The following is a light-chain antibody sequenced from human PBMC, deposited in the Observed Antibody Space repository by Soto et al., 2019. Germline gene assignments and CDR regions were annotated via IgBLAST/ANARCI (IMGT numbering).Light chain of an antibody. V-gene: IGKV1-27*01. J-gene: IGKJ3*01. CDR2: SAS. CDR1: QDIGYF. CDR3: QKYDSAPFP. Sequence: DIPMTQSPSSLSASVGDRVTITCRASQDIGYFLTWYQQRPGKVPKLIIYSASSLFSGAPSRFSGSGSGTDFTLTIFNLQPDDVANYYCQKYDSAPFPFGPGNRVEIK.